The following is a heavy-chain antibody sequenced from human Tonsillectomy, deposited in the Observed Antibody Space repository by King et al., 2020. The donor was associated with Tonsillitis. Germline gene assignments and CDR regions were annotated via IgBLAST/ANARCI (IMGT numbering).Heavy chain of an antibody. CDR2: IDPSDSYS. CDR3: AMAPGPDYDDSSGFGGWFDP. D-gene: IGHD3-22*01. J-gene: IGHJ5*02. Sequence: QLVQSGAEVKKPGESLRISCKGSGYSFINYWITWVRQRPGKGLEWMGKIDPSDSYSYFSPSCQGHVNISVDKSISTVYLQWNSLEASDTAMYYCAMAPGPDYDDSSGFGGWFDPWGQGTLVTVSS. V-gene: IGHV5-10-1*03. CDR1: GYSFINYW.